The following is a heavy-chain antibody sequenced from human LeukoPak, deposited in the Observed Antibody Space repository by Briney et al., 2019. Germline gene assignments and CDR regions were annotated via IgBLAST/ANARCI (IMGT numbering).Heavy chain of an antibody. Sequence: GASVKVSCKASGYTFTGYYMHWVRQAPGQGLEWMGWINPNSGGTNYAQKFQGRVTMTRDTPISTAYMELSRLRSDDTAVYYCARVDSSSGFYMDVWGKGTTVTVSS. CDR3: ARVDSSSGFYMDV. D-gene: IGHD6-6*01. J-gene: IGHJ6*03. V-gene: IGHV1-2*02. CDR1: GYTFTGYY. CDR2: INPNSGGT.